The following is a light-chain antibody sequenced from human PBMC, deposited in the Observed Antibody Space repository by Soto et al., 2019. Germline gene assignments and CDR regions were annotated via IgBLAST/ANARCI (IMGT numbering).Light chain of an antibody. V-gene: IGKV3-15*01. Sequence: EMLMTQSPATLSVSPGERAALSRRASQSIGTSLAWYQQRPGQATRLLISDASTRAAGIPAWFSGSGAGTEFTITISSLQSEDFAVYYCQNDNLWPWTVGQGTRVEIK. J-gene: IGKJ1*01. CDR2: DAS. CDR1: QSIGTS. CDR3: QNDNLWPWT.